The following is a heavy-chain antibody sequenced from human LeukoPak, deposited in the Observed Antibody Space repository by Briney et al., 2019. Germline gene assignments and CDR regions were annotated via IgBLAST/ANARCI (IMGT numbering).Heavy chain of an antibody. V-gene: IGHV3-23*01. Sequence: GGSLRLSCAGSGFSFSSNTMSWVRQAPGGGLEWVSAISNNGDRTDYADSVKGRFTISRDNSKSTLYLRMDSLRAEDTAVYCCARDEDTSALSEYWGQGTLVTVSS. J-gene: IGHJ4*02. D-gene: IGHD2/OR15-2a*01. CDR2: ISNNGDRT. CDR1: GFSFSSNT. CDR3: ARDEDTSALSEY.